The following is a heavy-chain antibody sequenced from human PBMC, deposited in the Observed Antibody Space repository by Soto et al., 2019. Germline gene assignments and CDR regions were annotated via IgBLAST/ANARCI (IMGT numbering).Heavy chain of an antibody. CDR3: ARSQYSSSWYPFDY. CDR2: IYYDGSNK. D-gene: IGHD6-13*01. Sequence: RLSCAASGFTFSSYGMHWVRQAPGKGLEWVAVIYYDGSNKYYADSVKGRFTISRDNSKNTLYLQMNSLRAEDTAVFYCARSQYSSSWYPFDYWGQGTLVTVSS. J-gene: IGHJ4*02. CDR1: GFTFSSYG. V-gene: IGHV3-33*01.